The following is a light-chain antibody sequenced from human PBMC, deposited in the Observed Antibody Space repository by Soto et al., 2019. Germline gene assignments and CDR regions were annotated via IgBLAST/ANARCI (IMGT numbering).Light chain of an antibody. V-gene: IGKV2-30*01. CDR2: KVS. CDR1: QSLVYADGNTY. Sequence: DVVMTQSPLSLPVTLGQPASISCRSSQSLVYADGNTYLSWFQQRPGQSPRRLIYKVSNRDSGVPDRFSGSGSGTEFTLKISRVEAEDVGLYYCLQGTHWPRTFGQGTKLEI. CDR3: LQGTHWPRT. J-gene: IGKJ2*01.